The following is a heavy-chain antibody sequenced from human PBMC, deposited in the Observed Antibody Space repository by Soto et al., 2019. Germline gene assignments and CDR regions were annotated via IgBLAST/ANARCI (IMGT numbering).Heavy chain of an antibody. V-gene: IGHV3-48*03. CDR1: GFTFSSYE. J-gene: IGHJ6*02. Sequence: GGSLRLSCAASGFTFSSYEMNWVRQAPGKGLEWVSYISSSGSTIYYADSVKGRFTNSRDNAKNSLYLQMNSLRAEDTAVYYCARKGQYYDFWSGYYPKPGGMDVWGQGTTVTVSS. CDR3: ARKGQYYDFWSGYYPKPGGMDV. CDR2: ISSSGSTI. D-gene: IGHD3-3*01.